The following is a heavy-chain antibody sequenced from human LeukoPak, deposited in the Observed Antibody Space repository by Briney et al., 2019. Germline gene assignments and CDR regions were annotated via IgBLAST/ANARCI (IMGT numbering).Heavy chain of an antibody. CDR3: ARDLASSGCYDY. CDR1: GGSISSYY. Sequence: SETLSLTCTVSGGSISSYYWSWIRQPPGKGLEWIGYIYYSGSTNCNPSLKSRVTISVDTSKNQFSLKLSSVTAADTAVYYCARDLASSGCYDYWGQGTLVTVSS. J-gene: IGHJ4*02. D-gene: IGHD6-19*01. V-gene: IGHV4-59*01. CDR2: IYYSGST.